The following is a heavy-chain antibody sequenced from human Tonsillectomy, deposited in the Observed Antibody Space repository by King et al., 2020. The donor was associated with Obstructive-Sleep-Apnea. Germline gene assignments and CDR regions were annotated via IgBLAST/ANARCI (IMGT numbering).Heavy chain of an antibody. Sequence: QLQESGPGLVKPSETLSLTCTVSGGSVSNRDYYWGWIGQPPGKGLEWIWYIYYSGSTYDNPSLKSRVTISIDTSNNQFSLKLSSVTAADTAVYYCARDSGPWGQGTLVTVSS. CDR3: ARDSGP. CDR2: IYYSGST. V-gene: IGHV4-39*07. D-gene: IGHD3-10*01. CDR1: GGSVSNRDYY. J-gene: IGHJ4*02.